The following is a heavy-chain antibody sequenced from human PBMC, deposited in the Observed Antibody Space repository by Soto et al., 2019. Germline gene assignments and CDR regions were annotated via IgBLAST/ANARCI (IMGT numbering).Heavy chain of an antibody. V-gene: IGHV4-4*02. J-gene: IGHJ4*02. CDR3: ARLVNMVTATAGFDY. CDR2: IFHSGST. D-gene: IGHD2-21*02. Sequence: ASESLSLTCAVSGGSISSNNWWSWVRQPPGKGLEWIGEIFHSGSTNYNPSLKSRVTVLLDKSKNQFSLKLTSATAADTAVYYCARLVNMVTATAGFDYWGQGILVTVSS. CDR1: GGSISSNNW.